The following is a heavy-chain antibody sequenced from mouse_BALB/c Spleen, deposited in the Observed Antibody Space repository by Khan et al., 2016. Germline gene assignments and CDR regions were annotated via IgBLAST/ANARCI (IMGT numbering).Heavy chain of an antibody. V-gene: IGHV3-1*02. J-gene: IGHJ2*01. D-gene: IGHD1-1*01. Sequence: LQESGPDLVKPSQSLSLTCTVTGYSITSGYNWHWIRQFPGNKLEWMGYIHYSGSTNYNPSLKSRISITRDTSKNQFFLQLNSGTTEDTATYYCASYYYGSSYNYWGQGTTLTVSS. CDR2: IHYSGST. CDR1: GYSITSGYN. CDR3: ASYYYGSSYNY.